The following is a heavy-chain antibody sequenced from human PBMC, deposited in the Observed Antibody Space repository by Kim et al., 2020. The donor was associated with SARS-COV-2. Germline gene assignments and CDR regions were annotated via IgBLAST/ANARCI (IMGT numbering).Heavy chain of an antibody. J-gene: IGHJ4*02. D-gene: IGHD3-10*01. CDR1: GGSISSGDYY. CDR3: ARGNIYYATPTIDY. Sequence: SETLSLTCTVSGGSISSGDYYWSWIRQPPGKGLEWIGYIYYSGSTYYNPSLKSRVTISVDTSKNQFSLKLSSVTAADTAVYYCARGNIYYATPTIDYWGQGTLVTVSS. V-gene: IGHV4-30-4*01. CDR2: IYYSGST.